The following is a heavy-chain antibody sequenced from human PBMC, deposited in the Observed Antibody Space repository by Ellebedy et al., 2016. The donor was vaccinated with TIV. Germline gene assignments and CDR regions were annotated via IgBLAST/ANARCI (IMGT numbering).Heavy chain of an antibody. CDR2: ISYTGST. J-gene: IGHJ1*01. V-gene: IGHV4-39*01. CDR1: GGSISNRSNS. Sequence: MPSETLSLTCTVSGGSISNRSNSWGWIRQPPGKGLEWIGKISYTGSTYYAPSLKSRVSISVDTLKNQFSLKLTSVTAAATAGYYCATSITKAGGMEHWGQGTLVTVSS. D-gene: IGHD6-19*01. CDR3: ATSITKAGGMEH.